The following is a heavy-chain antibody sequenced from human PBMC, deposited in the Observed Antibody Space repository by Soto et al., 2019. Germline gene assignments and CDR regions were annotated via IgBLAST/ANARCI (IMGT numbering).Heavy chain of an antibody. CDR3: DHGALDKIDY. Sequence: PSGTLSLTCTVSGCSISSGDLYWGWIPQAPGKGLEWIGYIDYSGSTYYNPSLKSRVTISVDTSKNQFSLKLSSVTAADTAVYYCDHGALDKIDYWGQGTLVTVSS. V-gene: IGHV4-30-4*01. J-gene: IGHJ4*02. D-gene: IGHD2-8*01. CDR2: IDYSGST. CDR1: GCSISSGDLY.